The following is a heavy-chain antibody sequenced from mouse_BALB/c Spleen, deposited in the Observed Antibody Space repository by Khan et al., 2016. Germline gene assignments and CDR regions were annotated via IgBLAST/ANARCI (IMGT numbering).Heavy chain of an antibody. CDR2: IGGDGST. D-gene: IGHD2-12*01. Sequence: QVQLKESGPGLVAPSQSLSITCTVSGFSLTGDGVNWVRQPPGKGLEWLGKIGGDGSTDYNSALKSRGSISKANSKSPVFLKMNSLQTDDTANYYCSSDYDGFAYWGQGTLVIVSA. J-gene: IGHJ3*01. CDR1: GFSLTGDG. CDR3: SSDYDGFAY. V-gene: IGHV2-6-7*01.